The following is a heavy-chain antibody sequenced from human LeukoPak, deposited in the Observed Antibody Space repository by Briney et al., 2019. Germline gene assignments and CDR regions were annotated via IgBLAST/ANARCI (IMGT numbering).Heavy chain of an antibody. CDR1: GFTVSSNY. V-gene: IGHV3-53*01. CDR3: ARELSGTDAFDI. CDR2: IYSGGST. Sequence: GGSLRLSCAASGFTVSSNYMSWVRQTPGKGLEWVSVIYSGGSTYYADSVKGRFTISRDNSKNTLYLQMNSLRAEDTAGYYCARELSGTDAFDIWGQGTMVTVSS. J-gene: IGHJ3*02.